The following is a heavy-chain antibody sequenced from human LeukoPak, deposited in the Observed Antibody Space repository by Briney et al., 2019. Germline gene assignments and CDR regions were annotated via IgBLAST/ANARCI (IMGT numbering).Heavy chain of an antibody. CDR2: ISAYNGNT. Sequence: ASVKVSCKASGYTFTSYGISWVRQAPGQGLEWMGWISAYNGNTNYAQKLQGRVTMTTDTSTSTAYMELRSLRSDDTAVYYCAGDRVSRLSGWYRFDPWGQGTLVTVSS. D-gene: IGHD6-19*01. CDR1: GYTFTSYG. V-gene: IGHV1-18*01. J-gene: IGHJ5*02. CDR3: AGDRVSRLSGWYRFDP.